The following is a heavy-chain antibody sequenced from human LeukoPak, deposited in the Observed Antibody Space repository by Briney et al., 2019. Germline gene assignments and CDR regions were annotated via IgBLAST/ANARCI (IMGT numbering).Heavy chain of an antibody. CDR1: GYSISSGYY. CDR2: IYHSGST. CDR3: ARGPLYSSIHDHWFDP. D-gene: IGHD6-13*01. J-gene: IGHJ5*02. Sequence: SETLSLTCAVSGYSISSGYYWGWIRQPPGKGLEWIGSIYHSGSTYYNPSLKSRVTISVDTSKNQFSLKLSSVTAADTAVYYCARGPLYSSIHDHWFDPWGQGTLVTVSS. V-gene: IGHV4-38-2*01.